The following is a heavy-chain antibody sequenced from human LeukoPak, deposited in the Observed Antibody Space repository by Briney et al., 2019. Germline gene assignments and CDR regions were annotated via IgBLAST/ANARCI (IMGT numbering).Heavy chain of an antibody. CDR3: AKELPKDY. CDR2: ISGKSTST. Sequence: GGSLRLSCAASGFTFSSYEMNWVRQAPGKGLEWVSSISGKSTSTYYADSVKGRFTISRDNSKNTLYLQMNSLRAEDTAVYYCAKELPKDYWGQGTLVTVSS. D-gene: IGHD1-26*01. V-gene: IGHV3-23*01. J-gene: IGHJ4*02. CDR1: GFTFSSYE.